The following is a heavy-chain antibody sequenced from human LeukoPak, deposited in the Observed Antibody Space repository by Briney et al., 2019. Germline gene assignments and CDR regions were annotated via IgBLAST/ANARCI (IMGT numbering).Heavy chain of an antibody. CDR2: ITATGAYT. D-gene: IGHD3-10*02. Sequence: PGGSLRLSCAPPRLTFSDFALSWVRQAPGKGPEWISGITATGAYTYYADSVKGRFTISRENSKNTLHLQLNSVRAEDTAKYYCARDAPLFGSGRSVSGDFDIWGQGTMVTVSS. CDR1: RLTFSDFA. CDR3: ARDAPLFGSGRSVSGDFDI. V-gene: IGHV3-23*01. J-gene: IGHJ3*02.